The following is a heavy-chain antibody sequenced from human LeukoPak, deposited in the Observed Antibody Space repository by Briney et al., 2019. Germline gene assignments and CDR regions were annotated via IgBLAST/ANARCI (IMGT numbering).Heavy chain of an antibody. J-gene: IGHJ4*02. V-gene: IGHV3-74*01. CDR1: GFTFSRYW. CDR2: INSDGSST. D-gene: IGHD6-6*01. Sequence: GGSLRLSCAASGFTFSRYWMHWVRQAPGKGLVWVSRINSDGSSTSYADSVKGRFTISRDNAKNSLYLQVNSLRAEDTAVYYCARGGVYSTSAVDYWGQGTLVTVSS. CDR3: ARGGVYSTSAVDY.